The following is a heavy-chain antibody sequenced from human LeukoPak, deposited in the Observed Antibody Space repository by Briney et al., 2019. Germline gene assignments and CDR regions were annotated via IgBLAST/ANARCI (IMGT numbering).Heavy chain of an antibody. Sequence: GGSLRLSCAASGFTFSSYWMSWVRQAPGKGLEWVANIKQDGSEKYYVDPVKGRFTISRDNAKNSLYLQMNSLRAEDTAVYYCARDLHPRIAVAGTRVVGYWGQGTLVTVSS. V-gene: IGHV3-7*01. CDR2: IKQDGSEK. CDR3: ARDLHPRIAVAGTRVVGY. D-gene: IGHD6-19*01. CDR1: GFTFSSYW. J-gene: IGHJ4*02.